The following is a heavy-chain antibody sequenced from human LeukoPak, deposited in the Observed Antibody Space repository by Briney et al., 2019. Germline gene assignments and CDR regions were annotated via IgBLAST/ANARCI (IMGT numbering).Heavy chain of an antibody. V-gene: IGHV3-23*01. CDR3: AKGLVGAGFVHYYYYGMDV. Sequence: GGSLRLSCAASGFTFSSYAMSWVRQAPGKGLEWVSAISGSGGSTYYADSVKGRFTISRDNSKNTLYLQMNSLRAEDTAVYYCAKGLVGAGFVHYYYYGMDVWGQGTTVTVSS. CDR2: ISGSGGST. D-gene: IGHD1-26*01. CDR1: GFTFSSYA. J-gene: IGHJ6*02.